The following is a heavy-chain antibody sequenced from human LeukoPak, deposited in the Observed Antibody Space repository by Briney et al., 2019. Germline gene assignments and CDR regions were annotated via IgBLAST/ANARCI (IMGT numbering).Heavy chain of an antibody. V-gene: IGHV1-18*01. CDR3: ARDPGYVSSSSWYYYYYYYMDV. J-gene: IGHJ6*03. CDR2: ISTYNGNT. CDR1: GYTFTSYG. Sequence: GASVKVSCKASGYTFTSYGISWVRQAPGRGLEWMGWISTYNGNTNYAQKLQGRVTMTTDTSTSTAYMELRSLRSDDTAMYYCARDPGYVSSSSWYYYYYYYMDVWGKGTTVTVSS. D-gene: IGHD6-13*01.